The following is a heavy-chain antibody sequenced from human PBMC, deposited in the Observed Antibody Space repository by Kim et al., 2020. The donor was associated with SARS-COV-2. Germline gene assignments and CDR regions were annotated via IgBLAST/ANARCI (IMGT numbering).Heavy chain of an antibody. CDR3: ARVCVRCYFDY. J-gene: IGHJ4*02. CDR2: INHSGST. CDR1: GGSFSGYY. D-gene: IGHD4-17*01. V-gene: IGHV4-34*01. Sequence: SETLSLTCAVYGGSFSGYYWSWIRQPPGKGLEWIGEINHSGSTNYNPSLKSRVTISVDTSKNQFSLKLSSVTAADTAVYYCARVCVRCYFDYWGQGTLVTVSS.